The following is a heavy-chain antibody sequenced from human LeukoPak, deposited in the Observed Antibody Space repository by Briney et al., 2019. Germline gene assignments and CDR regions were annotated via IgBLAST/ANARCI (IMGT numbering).Heavy chain of an antibody. CDR1: GGSISSSSYY. D-gene: IGHD3-10*01. Sequence: SETLSLTCTVSGGSISSSSYYWGWIRQPPGKGLEWIGSIYYSGSTYYNPSLKSRVTISVDTSKNQFSLKLSSVTAADTAVYYCAVGVMVRGVIFGYWGQGTLVTVPS. CDR3: AVGVMVRGVIFGY. J-gene: IGHJ4*02. CDR2: IYYSGST. V-gene: IGHV4-39*01.